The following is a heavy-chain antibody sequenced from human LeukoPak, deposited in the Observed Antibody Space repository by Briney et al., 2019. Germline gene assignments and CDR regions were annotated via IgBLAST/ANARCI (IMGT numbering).Heavy chain of an antibody. V-gene: IGHV1-18*01. CDR2: ISAYNGNT. CDR1: GYTFTSYG. J-gene: IGHJ6*02. Sequence: GASVKVSCKASGYTFTSYGISWVRQAPGQGLEWMGWISAYNGNTNYAQKLQGRVTMTTDTSTSTAYMELRSLRSDDTAVYYCARDLEVRFLEWLFIYYGMDVWGQGTTVTVSS. D-gene: IGHD3-3*01. CDR3: ARDLEVRFLEWLFIYYGMDV.